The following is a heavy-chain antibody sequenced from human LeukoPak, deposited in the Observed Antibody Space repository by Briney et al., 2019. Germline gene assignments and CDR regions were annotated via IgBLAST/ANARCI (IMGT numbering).Heavy chain of an antibody. D-gene: IGHD2-2*01. CDR2: INHSGST. J-gene: IGHJ4*02. Sequence: SETLSLTCAVYGGSFSGYYWSWIRQPPGKGLEWIGEINHSGSTNYNPSLKSRVTISVGTSKNQFSLKLSSVTAADTAVYYCARAGVGDIVVVPAAVEFDYWGQGTLVTVSS. CDR1: GGSFSGYY. CDR3: ARAGVGDIVVVPAAVEFDY. V-gene: IGHV4-34*01.